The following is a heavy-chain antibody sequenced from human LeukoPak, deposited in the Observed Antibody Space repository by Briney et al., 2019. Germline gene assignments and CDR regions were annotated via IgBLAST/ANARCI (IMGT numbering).Heavy chain of an antibody. D-gene: IGHD6-13*01. CDR3: VKATAAGFVDH. CDR2: IGWNSGGI. J-gene: IGHJ4*02. CDR1: GFTFSSYA. V-gene: IGHV3-9*01. Sequence: GGSLRLSCAASGFTFSSYAMHWVRQAPGKGLEWVSGIGWNSGGIVYADSMKGRFTISRDNAKKSLYLQMNSLGAEDTALYYCVKATAAGFVDHWGQGTLVTVSS.